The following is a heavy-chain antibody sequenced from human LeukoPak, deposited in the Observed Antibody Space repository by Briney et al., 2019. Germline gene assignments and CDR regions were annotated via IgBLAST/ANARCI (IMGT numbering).Heavy chain of an antibody. CDR3: ATGRGYSSVFRG. J-gene: IGHJ4*02. CDR1: GYSFTSYW. V-gene: IGHV5-10-1*01. D-gene: IGHD5-18*01. Sequence: GESLKISGKGSGYSFTSYWISWVRQMPGKGLEWMGRIDPSDSYTNYSPSFQGHVTTSADKSISTAYLQWGSLKASDTAMYYCATGRGYSSVFRGWGQGTLVTVSS. CDR2: IDPSDSYT.